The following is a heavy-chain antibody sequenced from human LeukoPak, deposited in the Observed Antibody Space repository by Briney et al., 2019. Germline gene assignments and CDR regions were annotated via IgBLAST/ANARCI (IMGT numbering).Heavy chain of an antibody. J-gene: IGHJ6*02. V-gene: IGHV1-46*01. CDR1: GYTFTSYY. Sequence: GASVKVSCKASGYTFTSYYMHWVRQAPGQGLEWMGIISPSGGSTSYAQKFQGRVTMTRDTSTSTVYMEVSSLRSEDTAVYYCASDMVRGDVDYYYGMDVRGQGTTVTVSS. D-gene: IGHD3-10*01. CDR2: ISPSGGST. CDR3: ASDMVRGDVDYYYGMDV.